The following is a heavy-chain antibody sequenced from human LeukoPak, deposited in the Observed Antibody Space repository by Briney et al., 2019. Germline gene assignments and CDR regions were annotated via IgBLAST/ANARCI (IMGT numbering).Heavy chain of an antibody. CDR2: IIPIFGTV. V-gene: IGHV1-69*05. Sequence: GASVKVFCKASGGTFSSYAISWVRQAPGQGLEWMGGIIPIFGTVNYAQKFRGRVTITTDESTSTAYLELSSLRSEDTAVYYCARSDSSSGWFGYFDYWGQGTLVSVSS. CDR3: ARSDSSSGWFGYFDY. J-gene: IGHJ4*02. D-gene: IGHD6-19*01. CDR1: GGTFSSYA.